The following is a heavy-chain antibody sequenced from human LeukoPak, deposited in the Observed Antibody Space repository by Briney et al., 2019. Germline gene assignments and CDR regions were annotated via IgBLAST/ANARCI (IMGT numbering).Heavy chain of an antibody. CDR2: ISSNGGDT. CDR1: GFIFSSYA. J-gene: IGHJ4*02. V-gene: IGHV3-64*01. D-gene: IGHD5-18*01. Sequence: GGFLRLSCAASGFIFSSYAMHWIRQSPGKGLEYVSAISSNGGDTYYANFVKGRFTISRDNSKNTLYLQMGSLRADDMAVYYCARATWIQRWKLFDYWGQGTLVTVSS. CDR3: ARATWIQRWKLFDY.